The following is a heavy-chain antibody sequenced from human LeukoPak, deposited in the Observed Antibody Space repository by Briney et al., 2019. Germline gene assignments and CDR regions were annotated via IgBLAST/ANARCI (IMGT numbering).Heavy chain of an antibody. CDR2: IKQDGSEN. CDR3: ASQGYNSSWQDFYYYYYMTS. D-gene: IGHD6-13*01. Sequence: GGSLRLSCAASRFTFSNYWMSWGRQAPAKGPEWVANIKQDGSENYYVDSVKGRCTNARDNAKNSLYLQMNSLRAEDTAVYYCASQGYNSSWQDFYYYYYMTSGAKGPRSPSP. V-gene: IGHV3-7*01. J-gene: IGHJ6*03. CDR1: RFTFSNYW.